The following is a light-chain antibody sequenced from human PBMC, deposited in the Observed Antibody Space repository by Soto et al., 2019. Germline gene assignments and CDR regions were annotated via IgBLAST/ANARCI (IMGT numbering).Light chain of an antibody. Sequence: EIVLTQSPGTLSLSPGERATLSCRASQSVLSTYFAWYQQRPGQAPRLLIYGTSTRATDIPDRFSGSGSGTDFTLTISRLEPEDFAVYYCQQYYSSWTFGQGTKVEV. J-gene: IGKJ1*01. V-gene: IGKV3-20*01. CDR1: QSVLSTY. CDR3: QQYYSSWT. CDR2: GTS.